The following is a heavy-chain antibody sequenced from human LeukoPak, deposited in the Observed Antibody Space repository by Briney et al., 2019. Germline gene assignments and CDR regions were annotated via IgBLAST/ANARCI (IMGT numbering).Heavy chain of an antibody. CDR3: AKDSALPNTIFGVVPDY. Sequence: PGRSLRLSCAASGFTFSTYGMHWVRQAPGKGLEWVAVISYDGSNKYYADSVRGRFTISRDNSKNTLYLQVNSLRAEDTAVYYCAKDSALPNTIFGVVPDYWGQGTLVTVSS. CDR1: GFTFSTYG. D-gene: IGHD3-3*01. J-gene: IGHJ4*02. V-gene: IGHV3-30*18. CDR2: ISYDGSNK.